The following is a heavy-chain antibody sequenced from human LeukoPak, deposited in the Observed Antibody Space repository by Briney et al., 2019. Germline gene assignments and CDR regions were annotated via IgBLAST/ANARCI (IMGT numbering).Heavy chain of an antibody. CDR2: IYSGGST. CDR3: ARDSGHDAFDI. Sequence: GGSLRLSCAASGFTVSSNYMSWVRQAPGKGLEWVSVIYSGGSTFYVDSVKGRFTISRDNSKNTLYPQMNRLRAEDTAVYYCARDSGHDAFDIWGQGTMVTVSS. CDR1: GFTVSSNY. V-gene: IGHV3-53*01. J-gene: IGHJ3*02.